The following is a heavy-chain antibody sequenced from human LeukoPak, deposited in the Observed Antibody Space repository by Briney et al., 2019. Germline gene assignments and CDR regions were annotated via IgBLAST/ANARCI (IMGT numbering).Heavy chain of an antibody. D-gene: IGHD3-9*01. CDR3: ATAKVTYYDILSGYSFDY. Sequence: SVKVSCKASGGTFSSYAISWVRQAPGQGLEWMGGIIPIFGTANYAQKFQGRVTITADKSTSTAYMELSSLRYEDTAVYYCATAKVTYYDILSGYSFDYWGQGTLVTVSS. J-gene: IGHJ4*02. CDR1: GGTFSSYA. V-gene: IGHV1-69*06. CDR2: IIPIFGTA.